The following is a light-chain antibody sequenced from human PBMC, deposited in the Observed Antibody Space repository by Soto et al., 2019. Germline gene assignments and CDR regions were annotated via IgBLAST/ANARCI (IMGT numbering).Light chain of an antibody. CDR1: SSDVGTYNL. J-gene: IGLJ1*01. CDR3: CSYSTSNTYV. V-gene: IGLV2-23*02. CDR2: EVS. Sequence: QSALTQPASVSGSPGQSITISCTGTSSDVGTYNLVSWYQQHPGKAPKLMISEVSKRPSGVSNRFSGSKSGNTASLTISGLQAEDEADYYCCSYSTSNTYVFGTVTKLTVL.